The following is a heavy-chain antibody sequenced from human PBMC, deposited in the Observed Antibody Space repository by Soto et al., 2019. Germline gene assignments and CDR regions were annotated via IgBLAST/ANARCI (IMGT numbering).Heavy chain of an antibody. CDR1: GFNFDNYG. CDR2: ITSDGSFQ. J-gene: IGHJ4*02. CDR3: AKDRVGGTFYTPLAF. D-gene: IGHD1-7*01. Sequence: QVQLVESGGGVVQPGGSLRLSCQASGFNFDNYGMHWVRQAPGKWLEWVAVITSDGSFQYYADSVKGRFTISRDNSKNTLSLHLNTLKPEDTAVYHCAKDRVGGTFYTPLAFWGQGTLVTVSS. V-gene: IGHV3-30*18.